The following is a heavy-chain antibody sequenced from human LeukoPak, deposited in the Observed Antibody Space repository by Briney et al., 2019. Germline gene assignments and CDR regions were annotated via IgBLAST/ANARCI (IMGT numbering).Heavy chain of an antibody. CDR1: GFTFTSSA. V-gene: IGHV1-58*02. J-gene: IGHJ3*02. D-gene: IGHD5-24*01. Sequence: ASVKVSCKAFGFTFTSSAMQWVRQARGQRLEWIGWIVVGSGNTNYAQKFQERITITRDMSTSTAYMELSSLRSEDTAVYYCSRYGYNNNQGDAFDIWGQGTMVTVSS. CDR3: SRYGYNNNQGDAFDI. CDR2: IVVGSGNT.